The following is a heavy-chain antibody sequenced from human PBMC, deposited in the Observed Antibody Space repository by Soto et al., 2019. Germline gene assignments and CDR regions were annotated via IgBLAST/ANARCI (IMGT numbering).Heavy chain of an antibody. D-gene: IGHD5-12*01. J-gene: IGHJ4*02. CDR1: GGSISSYY. V-gene: IGHV4-59*08. Sequence: QVQLQESGPGLVKPSETLSLTCTLSGGSISSYYWSWIRQPPGKGLEWIGYIYYSGSTNYNPSPKSRVNISVDTSKNQFSLKLSSVTDADTAVYYCARRYGSSFDYWGQGTLVTVSS. CDR3: ARRYGSSFDY. CDR2: IYYSGST.